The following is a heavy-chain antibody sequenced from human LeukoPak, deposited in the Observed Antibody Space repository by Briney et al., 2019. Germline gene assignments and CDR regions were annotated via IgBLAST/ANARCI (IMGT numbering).Heavy chain of an antibody. Sequence: PAGSLRLSCAASGFTFSTSWMSWVRQAPGKGLGWVANIKLDGSAKYYVDSVKGRFTISRDNAKNSLYLQMNSLRAEDTAVYYCVRFSLYDNSGYYSWLFDFWGQGTLVTVSS. CDR2: IKLDGSAK. D-gene: IGHD3-22*01. CDR3: VRFSLYDNSGYYSWLFDF. J-gene: IGHJ4*02. V-gene: IGHV3-7*01. CDR1: GFTFSTSW.